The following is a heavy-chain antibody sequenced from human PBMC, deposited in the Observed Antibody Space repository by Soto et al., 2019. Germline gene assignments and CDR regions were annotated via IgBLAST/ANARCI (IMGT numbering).Heavy chain of an antibody. J-gene: IGHJ4*02. CDR1: GFTVSNNY. CDR2: IYSGGYT. CDR3: ATQPGGGGY. V-gene: IGHV3-53*01. Sequence: EVQLVESGGGLIQPGGSLRLSCAVSGFTVSNNYMSWVRQAPGKGLEGVSVIYSGGYTAYGDSVKGRFTISRKNSKNTLCFKKNSRGPDAPAVFYWATQPGGGGYWGQGTLVTVSS. D-gene: IGHD3-10*01.